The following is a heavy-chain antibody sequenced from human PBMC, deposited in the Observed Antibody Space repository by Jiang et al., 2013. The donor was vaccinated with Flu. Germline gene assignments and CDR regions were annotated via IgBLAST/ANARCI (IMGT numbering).Heavy chain of an antibody. D-gene: IGHD6-25*01. CDR1: GFSLSTSGMC. Sequence: KPTQTLTLTCTFSGFSLSTSGMCVSWIRQPPGKALEWLARIDWDDDKYYSTSLKTRLTISKDTSKNQVVLTMTNIDPVDTATYYCARIVGYNSGWRYYGMDVWGRGTAVTVSS. V-gene: IGHV2-70*11. CDR3: ARIVGYNSGWRYYGMDV. J-gene: IGHJ6*02. CDR2: IDWDDDK.